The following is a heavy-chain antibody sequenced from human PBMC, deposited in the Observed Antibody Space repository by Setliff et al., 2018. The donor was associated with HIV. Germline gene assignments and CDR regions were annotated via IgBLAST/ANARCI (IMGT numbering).Heavy chain of an antibody. D-gene: IGHD3-9*01. Sequence: GESLKISCKASGYSFHNHWIGWVRQMPGKGLEWMGVIYPDDSDARYSSSFEGKVTISADKSISTAYLQWSSLKASDTAMYYCTRRRRAPGTGDLEAYWGQGTLVTVSS. CDR2: IYPDDSDA. J-gene: IGHJ4*02. CDR1: GYSFHNHW. V-gene: IGHV5-51*01. CDR3: TRRRRAPGTGDLEAY.